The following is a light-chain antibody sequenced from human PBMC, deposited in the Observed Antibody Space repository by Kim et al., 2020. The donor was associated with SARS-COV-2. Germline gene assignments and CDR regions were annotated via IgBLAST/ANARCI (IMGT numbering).Light chain of an antibody. Sequence: ASGGDRVTIPCRASQSISSWLAWYQQKPGKAPKLLIYDACSLESGVPSRFSGSGSGTEFTLTISRLQPDDFATYYCQQYNSYPITFGQGTRLEIK. CDR3: QQYNSYPIT. CDR1: QSISSW. V-gene: IGKV1-5*01. CDR2: DAC. J-gene: IGKJ5*01.